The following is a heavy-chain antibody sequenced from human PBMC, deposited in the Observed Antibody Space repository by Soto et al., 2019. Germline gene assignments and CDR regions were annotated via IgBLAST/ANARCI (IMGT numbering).Heavy chain of an antibody. V-gene: IGHV5-51*01. CDR3: ARPAYYYDGTICYHDVFDL. Sequence: GESLKISCQASGYNFTTSYIGWVRQMPGKGLEWMGIIHPGDSDSIYSPSFQGQVTFSADTSITTAYLQWSSLKASDTAIFYCARPAYYYDGTICYHDVFDLWGQGTLVTVSS. CDR2: IHPGDSDS. CDR1: GYNFTTSY. D-gene: IGHD3-22*01. J-gene: IGHJ3*01.